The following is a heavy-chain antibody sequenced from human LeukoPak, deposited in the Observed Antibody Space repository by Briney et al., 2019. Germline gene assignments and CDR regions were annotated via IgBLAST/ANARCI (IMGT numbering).Heavy chain of an antibody. CDR3: ARGGRGGQYYYDSSGYIDY. CDR1: GGSFSGYY. Sequence: PSETLSLTCAVYGGSFSGYYWSWIRQPPGKGLEWIGEINHSGSINYNPSLKSRVTISVDTSKNQFSLKLSSVTAADTAVYHCARGGRGGQYYYDSSGYIDYWGQGTLVTVSS. J-gene: IGHJ4*02. D-gene: IGHD3-22*01. CDR2: INHSGSI. V-gene: IGHV4-34*01.